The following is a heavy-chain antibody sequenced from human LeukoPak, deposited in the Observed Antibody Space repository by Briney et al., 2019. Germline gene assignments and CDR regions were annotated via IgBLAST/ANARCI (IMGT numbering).Heavy chain of an antibody. CDR1: GFTVSSNY. CDR3: TRDHCSSTSCYS. CDR2: IYSGGDT. D-gene: IGHD2-2*01. Sequence: GGSLRLSCAASGFTVSSNYMSWVRQAPGKGLEWVSVIYSGGDTYYADSVKGRFTISRDNSKNMLYLQMNSLRAEDTAVCYCTRDHCSSTSCYSWGQGTLVTVSS. V-gene: IGHV3-53*01. J-gene: IGHJ4*02.